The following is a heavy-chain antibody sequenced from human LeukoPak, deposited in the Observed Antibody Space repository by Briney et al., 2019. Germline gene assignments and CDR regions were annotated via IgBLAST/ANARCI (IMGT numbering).Heavy chain of an antibody. Sequence: PSETLSLTCAVYGGSFSGYYWSWIRQPPGKGLEWIGEINHSGSTNYNPSLKSRVTISVDTSKNQFSLKLSSVTAADTAVYYCARGHSGWYRARFGYWGQGTLVTVSS. V-gene: IGHV4-34*01. J-gene: IGHJ4*02. CDR3: ARGHSGWYRARFGY. CDR1: GGSFSGYY. D-gene: IGHD6-19*01. CDR2: INHSGST.